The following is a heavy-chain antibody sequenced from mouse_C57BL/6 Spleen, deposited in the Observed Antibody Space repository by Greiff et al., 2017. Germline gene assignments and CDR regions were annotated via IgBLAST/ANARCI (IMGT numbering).Heavy chain of an antibody. J-gene: IGHJ2*01. CDR2: IYPRSGNT. V-gene: IGHV1-81*01. CDR1: GYTFTSYG. D-gene: IGHD2-3*01. Sequence: VQLQQSGAELARPGASVKLSCKASGYTFTSYGISWVKQRTGQGLEWIGEIYPRSGNTYYNEKFKGKATLTADKSSSTAYMELRSLTSEDSAVYFCARRAIYDGYYDYFDYWGQGTTLTVSS. CDR3: ARRAIYDGYYDYFDY.